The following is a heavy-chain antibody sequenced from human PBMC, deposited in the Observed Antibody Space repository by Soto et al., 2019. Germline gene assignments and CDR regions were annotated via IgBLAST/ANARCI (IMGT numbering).Heavy chain of an antibody. CDR1: GGSISSGGYY. Sequence: SETLSLTCTVSGGSISSGGYYWSWIRQHPGKGLEWIGYIYYSGSTYYNPSLKSRVTISVDTSKNQFSLKLSSVTAADTAVYYCARGVVVVAATRDAFDIWGQGTMVTVSS. D-gene: IGHD2-15*01. CDR2: IYYSGST. CDR3: ARGVVVVAATRDAFDI. V-gene: IGHV4-31*03. J-gene: IGHJ3*02.